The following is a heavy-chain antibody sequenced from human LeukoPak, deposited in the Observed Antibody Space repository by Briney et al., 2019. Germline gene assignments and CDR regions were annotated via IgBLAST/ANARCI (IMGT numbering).Heavy chain of an antibody. V-gene: IGHV3-7*01. CDR3: ARRGGSSSRRSPIDY. CDR1: GFTFSDYW. Sequence: GGSLRLSCTASGFTFSDYWMTWVRQAPGKGPEWVANIKQDGSQRYYVDSVRGRFTISRDNAKNSLFLHMNGLRAEDTAVYYCARRGGSSSRRSPIDYWGQGTLVTVSS. J-gene: IGHJ4*02. CDR2: IKQDGSQR. D-gene: IGHD6-6*01.